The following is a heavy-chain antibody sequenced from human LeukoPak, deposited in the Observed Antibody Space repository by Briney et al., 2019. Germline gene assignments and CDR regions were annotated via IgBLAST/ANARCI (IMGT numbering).Heavy chain of an antibody. CDR1: GGSISSYY. D-gene: IGHD3-22*01. V-gene: IGHV4-59*01. CDR3: ARGVINYDYYYYMDV. Sequence: TSETLSLTCTVSGGSISSYYWSWIRQPPGKGLEWIGYIYYSGSTNYNPSLKSRVTISVDTSKNQFSLKLSSVTAADTAVYYCARGVINYDYYYYMDVWGKGTTVTVSS. J-gene: IGHJ6*03. CDR2: IYYSGST.